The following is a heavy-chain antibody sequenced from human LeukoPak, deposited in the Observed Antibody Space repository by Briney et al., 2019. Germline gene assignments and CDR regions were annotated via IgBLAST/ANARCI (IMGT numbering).Heavy chain of an antibody. CDR1: GVYLSGYY. Sequence: PSETLSLTCAVYGVYLSGYYWRWLRQPPGKGLDCIGEINHSGSTNYNPSLKSRVTISVDTSKNQLSLKLSSMTAADTAVYYCARQWLVSPLFDYWGQGTLVTVSS. CDR2: INHSGST. J-gene: IGHJ4*02. V-gene: IGHV4-34*01. D-gene: IGHD6-19*01. CDR3: ARQWLVSPLFDY.